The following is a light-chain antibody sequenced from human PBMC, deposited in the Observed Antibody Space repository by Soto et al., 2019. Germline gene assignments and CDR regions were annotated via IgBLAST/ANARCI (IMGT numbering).Light chain of an antibody. Sequence: EIVLTQSPGTLSLSPGERATLSCRASQSVSSSYLAWYQQKPGQAPRLFIYGASSRATGIPDRFSGSGSGTDFTLTISRLEPADFAVYYCQQYGSSPRTFGQGTKVEIK. CDR3: QQYGSSPRT. V-gene: IGKV3-20*01. J-gene: IGKJ1*01. CDR2: GAS. CDR1: QSVSSSY.